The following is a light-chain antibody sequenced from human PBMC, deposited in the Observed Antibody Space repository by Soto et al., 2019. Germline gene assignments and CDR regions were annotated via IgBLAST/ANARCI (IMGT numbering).Light chain of an antibody. Sequence: QSALTQPASVSGSPGQSITISCTGTSSDVGGYNRVSWYQHHPGKAPKLIISEVDNRPSGISDRFSGSRSGNPASLTISGLQAEDEADYYCISYIPSMKTHWGFGGGTKLTVL. CDR3: ISYIPSMKTHWG. CDR1: SSDVGGYNR. V-gene: IGLV2-14*01. CDR2: EVD. J-gene: IGLJ3*02.